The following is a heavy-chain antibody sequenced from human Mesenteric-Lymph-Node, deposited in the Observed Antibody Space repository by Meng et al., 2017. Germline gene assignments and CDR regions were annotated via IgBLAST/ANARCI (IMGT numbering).Heavy chain of an antibody. CDR2: IYYSGST. D-gene: IGHD2-15*01. J-gene: IGHJ6*02. CDR3: ARTPRYCSGGSCYSGEYYYYYGMDV. Sequence: SETLSLTCTVSGGSISSYYWSWIRQPPGKGLEWIGYIYYSGSTNYNPSLKSRVTISVDTSKNQFSLKLSSVTAADTAVYYCARTPRYCSGGSCYSGEYYYYYGMDVWGQGTTVTVSS. CDR1: GGSISSYY. V-gene: IGHV4-59*01.